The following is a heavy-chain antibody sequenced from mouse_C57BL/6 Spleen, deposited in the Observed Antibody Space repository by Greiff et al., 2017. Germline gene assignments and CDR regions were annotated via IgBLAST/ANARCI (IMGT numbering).Heavy chain of an antibody. CDR2: IWSGGST. Sequence: VKLMASGPGLVQPSQSLSITCTVSGFSLTSYGVHWVRQSPGKGLEWLGVIWSGGSTDYNAAFISRLSIRKANSKCQLFLKMNSLQADDTAIYYCARNHREAMAYWGQGTSVTVSS. CDR3: ARNHREAMAY. D-gene: IGHD2-14*01. V-gene: IGHV2-2*01. CDR1: GFSLTSYG. J-gene: IGHJ4*01.